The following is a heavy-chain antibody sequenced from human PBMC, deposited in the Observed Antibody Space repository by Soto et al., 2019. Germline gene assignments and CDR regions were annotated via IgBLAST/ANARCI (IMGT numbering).Heavy chain of an antibody. Sequence: PSETLSLTCTFSVVSISSYYWSCIRHPAGKGLEWIGRIYTSGSTNYNPSLKSRVTMSVDTSKNQFSLKLSSVTAADTAVYYCARGRSQAYSSSSFEYWGQGTLVNVSS. V-gene: IGHV4-4*07. CDR3: ARGRSQAYSSSSFEY. J-gene: IGHJ4*02. CDR2: IYTSGST. CDR1: VVSISSYY. D-gene: IGHD6-6*01.